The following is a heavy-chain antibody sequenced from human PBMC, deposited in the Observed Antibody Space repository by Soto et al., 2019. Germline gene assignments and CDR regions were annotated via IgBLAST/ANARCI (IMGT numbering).Heavy chain of an antibody. D-gene: IGHD3-3*01. J-gene: IGHJ6*02. Sequence: SETLSLTCAVYGGSFSGYYWSWIRQPPGKGLEWIGEINHSGSTNYNPSLKSRVTISVDTSKNQFSLKLSSVTAADTAVYYCARCFCWCYYHHYRLSGWGQGTTVTVS. CDR3: ARCFCWCYYHHYRLSG. CDR2: INHSGST. CDR1: GGSFSGYY. V-gene: IGHV4-34*01.